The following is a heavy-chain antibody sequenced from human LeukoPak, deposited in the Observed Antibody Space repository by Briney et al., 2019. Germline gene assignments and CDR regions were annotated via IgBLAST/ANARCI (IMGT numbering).Heavy chain of an antibody. J-gene: IGHJ4*02. V-gene: IGHV1-18*01. D-gene: IGHD6-13*01. CDR3: ARDKAAAGSYDY. CDR2: ISTYNANT. Sequence: SVNLTCKASGYTFTSYAISWVRQAPGQGLGWMRRISTYNANTNYAQNLQGRVTMPTDTSTSTAYMELRSLRPDDTAVYYCARDKAAAGSYDYWGQGTLVTVSS. CDR1: GYTFTSYA.